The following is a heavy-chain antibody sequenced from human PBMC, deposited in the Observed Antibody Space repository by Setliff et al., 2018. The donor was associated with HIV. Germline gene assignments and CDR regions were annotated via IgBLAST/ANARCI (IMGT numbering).Heavy chain of an antibody. Sequence: GSLRLSCAASGFTFSSHGMHWVRQAPGKGLEWVAVIWYDGSDNYYADSVKGRCTISRDNSKNTLYLQMNSLRVEDTAVYYCARAYDSSGYGVLGYYMDVWGKGTTVTVSS. CDR3: ARAYDSSGYGVLGYYMDV. V-gene: IGHV3-33*01. D-gene: IGHD3-22*01. CDR2: IWYDGSDN. J-gene: IGHJ6*03. CDR1: GFTFSSHG.